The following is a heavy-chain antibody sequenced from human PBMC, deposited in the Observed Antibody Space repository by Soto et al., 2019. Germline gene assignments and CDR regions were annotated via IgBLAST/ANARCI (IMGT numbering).Heavy chain of an antibody. Sequence: GGSLRLSCAASGFTFSSFAMSWVRQAPGKGLDWVSAISGSGGSTYSADSVKGRFTTSKDNPKNPLYLQINSLRAEDTAVYYCARVSAAAGIQFDIWGQGTMVTVSS. D-gene: IGHD6-13*01. J-gene: IGHJ3*02. CDR3: ARVSAAAGIQFDI. CDR1: GFTFSSFA. CDR2: ISGSGGST. V-gene: IGHV3-23*01.